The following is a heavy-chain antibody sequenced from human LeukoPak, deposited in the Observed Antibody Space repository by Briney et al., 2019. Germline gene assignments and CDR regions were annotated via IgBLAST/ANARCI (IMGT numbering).Heavy chain of an antibody. CDR3: ARAGQNNWFDP. Sequence: GGSLRLSCAAFGFTFSDYYMSWVRQAPGKGLEWVSFLSGSGEIIYYADSVKGRFTISRDNAKNSLYLQMNSLRAEDTAVYHCARAGQNNWFDPWGQGTLVTVSS. V-gene: IGHV3-11*01. J-gene: IGHJ5*02. CDR1: GFTFSDYY. CDR2: LSGSGEII.